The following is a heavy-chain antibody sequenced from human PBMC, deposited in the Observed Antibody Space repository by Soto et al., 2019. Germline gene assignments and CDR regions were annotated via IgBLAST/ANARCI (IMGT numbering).Heavy chain of an antibody. V-gene: IGHV3-30-3*01. CDR3: ARESGTFDY. Sequence: QVQLVESGGGVVQPGRSLRLPCAASGFTLSSYAMHWVRQAPGKGLEWVAVISYDGSNKYYADSVKGRFTISRDNSKNTLYLQMNSLRAEDTAVYYCARESGTFDYWGQGTLVTVSS. D-gene: IGHD1-26*01. CDR2: ISYDGSNK. CDR1: GFTLSSYA. J-gene: IGHJ4*02.